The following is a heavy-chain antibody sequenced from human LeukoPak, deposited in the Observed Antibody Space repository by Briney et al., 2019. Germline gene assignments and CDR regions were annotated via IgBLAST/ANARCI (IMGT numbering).Heavy chain of an antibody. D-gene: IGHD3-10*01. CDR1: GFTVSSNY. CDR2: IYSGGST. Sequence: GGSLRLSCAASGFTVSSNYMSWVRQAPGKGLEWVSVIYSGGSTHYADSVKGRFTISRDNSKNTLYLQMNSLRAEDTAVYYCTRRGRFGELLIWGQGTLVTVSS. J-gene: IGHJ4*02. V-gene: IGHV3-66*01. CDR3: TRRGRFGELLI.